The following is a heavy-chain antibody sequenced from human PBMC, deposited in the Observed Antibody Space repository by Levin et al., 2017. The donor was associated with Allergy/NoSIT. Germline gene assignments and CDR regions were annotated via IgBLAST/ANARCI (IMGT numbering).Heavy chain of an antibody. J-gene: IGHJ6*03. CDR3: ARDRGALSYYYYMDV. CDR1: GFTFSDYY. V-gene: IGHV3-11*05. CDR2: ISSSSSYT. Sequence: GGSLRLSCAASGFTFSDYYMSWIRQAPGKGLEWVSYISSSSSYTNYADSVKGRFTISRDNAKNSLYLQMNSLRAEDTAVYYCARDRGALSYYYYMDVWGKGTTVTVSS.